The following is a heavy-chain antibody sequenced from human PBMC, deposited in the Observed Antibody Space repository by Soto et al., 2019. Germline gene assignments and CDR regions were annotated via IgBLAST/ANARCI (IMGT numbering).Heavy chain of an antibody. V-gene: IGHV3-23*01. Sequence: EVQLLESGGGLVQPGGSLRLSCAASGFTFSSYAMSWVRQAPGKGLEWVSGITGSGGNAYYADSVKGRFTISRDNSKNTLYLQESSLRVEDTAVYSCSKREGRDYANWSVDYWGQGTLVTVSS. D-gene: IGHD4-17*01. CDR2: ITGSGGNA. J-gene: IGHJ4*02. CDR1: GFTFSSYA. CDR3: SKREGRDYANWSVDY.